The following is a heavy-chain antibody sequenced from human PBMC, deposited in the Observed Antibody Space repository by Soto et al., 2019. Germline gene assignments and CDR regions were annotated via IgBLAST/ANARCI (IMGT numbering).Heavy chain of an antibody. CDR3: ARDLWGYLH. D-gene: IGHD2-21*01. CDR1: GFTFSSHA. CDR2: ISAGSEGA. J-gene: IGHJ4*02. Sequence: EVQLLESGGGLVQPGGALRLSCAASGFTFSSHAMSWVRQAPGKGLEWISSISAGSEGAYYADSVKGRFTISRDNSNNTLYLQMNSVRAEDTAVYYCARDLWGYLHWGQGTLVTVSS. V-gene: IGHV3-23*01.